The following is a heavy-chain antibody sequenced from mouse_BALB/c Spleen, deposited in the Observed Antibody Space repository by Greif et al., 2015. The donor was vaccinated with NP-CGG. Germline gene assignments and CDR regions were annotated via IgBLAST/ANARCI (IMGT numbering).Heavy chain of an antibody. CDR2: INPSTGYT. J-gene: IGHJ1*01. Sequence: QVQLKQSGAELARPGASVKMSCKASGYTFTSYWMHWVKQRPGQGLEWIGYINPSTGYTGYNQKFKDKATLTADKSSSTAYMQLSSLTSEDSAVYYCATGTYFDVWGAGTTVTVSS. V-gene: IGHV1-4*01. CDR3: ATGTYFDV. D-gene: IGHD4-1*01. CDR1: GYTFTSYW.